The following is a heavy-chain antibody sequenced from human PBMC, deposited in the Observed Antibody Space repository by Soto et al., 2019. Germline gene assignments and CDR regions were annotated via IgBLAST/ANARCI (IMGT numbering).Heavy chain of an antibody. CDR3: ARSCPDYYDRSGNFCYYYGMDV. V-gene: IGHV4-59*01. Sequence: QVQLQESGPGLVKPSETLSLTCTVSGGSINNYYWSWIRQPPGKGLEWIGYIYYSGSTKYNPSLRSRVTISVDTSKNQFSLKLSSVTAADTAVYYCARSCPDYYDRSGNFCYYYGMDVWGQGTAVTVSS. CDR2: IYYSGST. D-gene: IGHD3-22*01. CDR1: GGSINNYY. J-gene: IGHJ6*02.